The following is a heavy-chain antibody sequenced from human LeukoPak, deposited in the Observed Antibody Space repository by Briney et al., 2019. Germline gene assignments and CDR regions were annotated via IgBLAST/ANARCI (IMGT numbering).Heavy chain of an antibody. CDR1: GFNFSSAE. CDR2: ITTRGDVF. Sequence: VGSLRLSCAVSGFNFSSAEMNWVRQAQGKGLEWISYITTRGDVFYYADSVKGRFTISRDNAENSLFLQMNSLRADDTAVYYCARVKWHYEGYFDYWGQGTLVTVSS. J-gene: IGHJ4*02. V-gene: IGHV3-48*03. D-gene: IGHD1-7*01. CDR3: ARVKWHYEGYFDY.